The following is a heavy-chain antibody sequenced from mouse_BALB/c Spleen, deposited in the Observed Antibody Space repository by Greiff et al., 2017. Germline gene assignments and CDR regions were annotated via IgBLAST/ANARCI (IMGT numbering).Heavy chain of an antibody. CDR2: ISSGGST. CDR3: ASYLDY. V-gene: IGHV5-6-5*01. CDR1: GFTFSSYA. Sequence: DVQLQESGGGLVKPGGSLKLSCAASGFTFSSYAMSWVRQTPEKRLEWVASISSGGSTYYPDTVKGRFTIYRDNARNILYLQMSSLGSADTAMYYCASYLDYWGQGTTVTVSA. J-gene: IGHJ2*01.